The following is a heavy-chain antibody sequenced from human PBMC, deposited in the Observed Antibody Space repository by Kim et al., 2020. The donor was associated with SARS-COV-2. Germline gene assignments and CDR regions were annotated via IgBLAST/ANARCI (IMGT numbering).Heavy chain of an antibody. CDR3: AKDRFYDLWSGYYFDY. Sequence: ESVRGRLTISRDKAKSTLYLQMNSRRAEDTAVYYCAKDRFYDLWSGYYFDYWGQGTLVTVSS. V-gene: IGHV3-23*01. J-gene: IGHJ4*02. D-gene: IGHD3-3*01.